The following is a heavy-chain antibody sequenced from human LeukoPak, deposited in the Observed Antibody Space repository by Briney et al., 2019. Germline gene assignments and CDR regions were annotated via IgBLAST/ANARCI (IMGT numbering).Heavy chain of an antibody. CDR1: GGSISSGDYY. CDR3: ARAFYGDPAVDY. V-gene: IGHV4-30-4*01. D-gene: IGHD4-17*01. CDR2: IYYSGST. Sequence: SETLSLTCTVSGGSISSGDYYWSWIRQPPGKGLEWIGYIYYSGSTYYNPSLKSRVTISVDTSKNQFSLKLSSVTAADTAVHYCARAFYGDPAVDYWGQGTLVTVSS. J-gene: IGHJ4*02.